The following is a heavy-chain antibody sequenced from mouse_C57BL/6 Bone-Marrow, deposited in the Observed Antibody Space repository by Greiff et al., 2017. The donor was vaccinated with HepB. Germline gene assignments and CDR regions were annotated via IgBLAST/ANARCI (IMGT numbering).Heavy chain of an antibody. V-gene: IGHV1-75*01. CDR3: AREISITTVVQYYFDY. CDR2: IFPGSGST. CDR1: GYTFTDSY. Sequence: QVQLKQSGPELVKPGASVKISCKASGYTFTDSYINWVKQRPGQGLEWIGWIFPGSGSTYDNEKFKGKATLTVDKSSSTAYMLLSSLTSEDSAVYFCAREISITTVVQYYFDYWGQVTTLTVSS. J-gene: IGHJ2*01. D-gene: IGHD1-1*01.